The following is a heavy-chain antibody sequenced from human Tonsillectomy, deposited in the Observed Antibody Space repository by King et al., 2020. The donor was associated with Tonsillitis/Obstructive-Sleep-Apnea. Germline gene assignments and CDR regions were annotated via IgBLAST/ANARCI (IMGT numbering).Heavy chain of an antibody. CDR2: INHSGST. J-gene: IGHJ6*03. V-gene: IGHV4-34*01. Sequence: VQLQQWGAGLLKPSETLSLTCAVYGGSFSGYYWSWIRQPPGQGLEWIGEINHSGSTNYNPSLKSRVTISIDTSKNQFSLKLSSVTAADTAVYYCASHQNEFLEWLSPTSGYMDVWGKGTTVTVSS. D-gene: IGHD3-3*01. CDR1: GGSFSGYY. CDR3: ASHQNEFLEWLSPTSGYMDV.